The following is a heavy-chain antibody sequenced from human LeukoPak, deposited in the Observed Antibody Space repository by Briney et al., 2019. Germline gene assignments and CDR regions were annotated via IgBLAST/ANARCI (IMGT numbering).Heavy chain of an antibody. V-gene: IGHV3-33*06. D-gene: IGHD2-21*02. CDR2: IWYDGSNK. CDR3: AKEWEAYCGGDCYPPLDY. Sequence: GGSLRLSCAASGFTFSSYGMHWVRQAPGKGLEWVAIIWYDGSNKYYADSVKAPFTISRDNSKNTLYLQMNSLRAEDTAVYYCAKEWEAYCGGDCYPPLDYWGQGTLVTVSS. J-gene: IGHJ4*02. CDR1: GFTFSSYG.